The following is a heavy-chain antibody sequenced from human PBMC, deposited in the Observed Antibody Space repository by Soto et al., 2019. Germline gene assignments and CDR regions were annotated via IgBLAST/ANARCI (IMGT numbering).Heavy chain of an antibody. V-gene: IGHV1-18*01. CDR3: XXXXXXXXY. Sequence: QVQLVQSGAEVKKPGASVKVSCKTSGYTFTSYHISWVRQAPGQGLEWMGWISAYNTNTNYAQKFQGRVTMTTDTXXXXXXXXXXXXXXXXXXXXXXXXXXXXXXYWGQGTLVTVSS. CDR2: ISAYNTNT. CDR1: GYTFTSYH. J-gene: IGHJ4*02.